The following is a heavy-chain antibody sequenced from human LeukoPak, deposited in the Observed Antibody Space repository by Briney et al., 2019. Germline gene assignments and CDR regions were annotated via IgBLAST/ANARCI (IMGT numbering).Heavy chain of an antibody. D-gene: IGHD3-10*01. CDR1: GYTFTGYY. J-gene: IGHJ4*02. Sequence: ASVKVSCEASGYTFTGYYMHWVRQAPGQGLEWMGWINPKSGGTNYAQKFQGRVTMTRDTSISTAYMELSRLRSDDTAVYYCASGEDYYGSGSSPFDYWGQGTLVTVSS. CDR2: INPKSGGT. V-gene: IGHV1-2*02. CDR3: ASGEDYYGSGSSPFDY.